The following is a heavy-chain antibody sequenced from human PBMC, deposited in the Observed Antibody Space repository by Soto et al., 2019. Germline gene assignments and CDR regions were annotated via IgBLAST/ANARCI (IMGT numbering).Heavy chain of an antibody. CDR1: AGTFNNYA. CDR3: ARAGSRLDYYYGMDV. D-gene: IGHD1-26*01. J-gene: IGHJ6*02. CDR2: TIPLFSTS. V-gene: IGHV1-69*06. Sequence: QEQLVQSGPEVKKPGSSVTVSCKASAGTFNNYAICWVRQAPGQGLEWMGGTIPLFSTSSYAQKFQGRVTITADKSTSTVYMEMRNLKSEDTALYYCARAGSRLDYYYGMDVWGQGTTVTVS.